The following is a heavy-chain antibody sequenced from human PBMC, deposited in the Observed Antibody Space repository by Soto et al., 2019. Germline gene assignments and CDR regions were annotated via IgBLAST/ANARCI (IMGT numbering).Heavy chain of an antibody. Sequence: QVQLQQWGAGLLKPSETLSLTCAVFGGSVNSGNYYWSWIRQPPGQGLEWIGEMSHSGGTHFNPSPKSRVTVSVDTSTNRYSLQMCSLTAAHTALYYCARGERGTATPVVDAFDIWVPATMVTVSS. V-gene: IGHV4-34*01. CDR3: ARGERGTATPVVDAFDI. D-gene: IGHD2-21*02. J-gene: IGHJ3*02. CDR2: MSHSGGT. CDR1: GGSVNSGNYY.